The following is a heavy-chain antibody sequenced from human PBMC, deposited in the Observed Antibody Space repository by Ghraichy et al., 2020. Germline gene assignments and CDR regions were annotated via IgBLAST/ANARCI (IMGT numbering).Heavy chain of an antibody. V-gene: IGHV3-66*01. D-gene: IGHD2-15*01. CDR3: ARVLIYCSGGTCYRSDAFDI. J-gene: IGHJ3*02. Sequence: GGSLRLSCAASGFTVSNSYMSWVRQAPGKGLEWVSVVYSGGSAYYADSVKGRFTVSRDNSMNTMFLQMNSLRAEATAVYYCARVLIYCSGGTCYRSDAFDIWGQGTMVTVSS. CDR1: GFTVSNSY. CDR2: VYSGGSA.